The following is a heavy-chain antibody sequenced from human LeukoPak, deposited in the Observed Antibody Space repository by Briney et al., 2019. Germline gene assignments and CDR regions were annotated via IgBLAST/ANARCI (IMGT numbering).Heavy chain of an antibody. CDR3: ARGSEWLRPYYFDY. CDR1: GFTFSSYS. Sequence: TGGSLRLSCAASGFTFSSYSMNWVRQAPGKGLEWVSSISSSSSYIYYADSVKGRFTISRDNAKNSLYLQMNSLRAEDTAVYYCARGSEWLRPYYFDYWGQGTLVTVSS. V-gene: IGHV3-21*01. D-gene: IGHD5-12*01. J-gene: IGHJ4*02. CDR2: ISSSSSYI.